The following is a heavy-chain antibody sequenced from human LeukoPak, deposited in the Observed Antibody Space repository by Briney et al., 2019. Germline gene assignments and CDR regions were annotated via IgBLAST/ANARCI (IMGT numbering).Heavy chain of an antibody. J-gene: IGHJ1*01. CDR3: ARVVVVPAASAEYFQH. D-gene: IGHD2-2*01. CDR2: IKQDGSEK. V-gene: IGHV3-7*03. Sequence: PGGSLRLSCAASGFTFSSYWMSWVRQAPGKGLEWVANIKQDGSEKYYVDSVKGRFTISRDNAKNSLYLQMNSLRAEDTAVYYCARVVVVPAASAEYFQHWGQGTLVTVSS. CDR1: GFTFSSYW.